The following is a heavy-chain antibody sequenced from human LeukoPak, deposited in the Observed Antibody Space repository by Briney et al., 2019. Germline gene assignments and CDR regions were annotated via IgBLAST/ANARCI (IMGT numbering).Heavy chain of an antibody. CDR1: GYTFTSYG. Sequence: ASVKVSCKASGYTFTSYGISWVRQAPGQGLEWMGWISAYNGNTNYAQKLQGRVTMTTDTSTSTAYTELRSLRSDDTAVYYCARIDIVVVPAALDYWGQGTLVTVSS. D-gene: IGHD2-2*01. J-gene: IGHJ4*02. V-gene: IGHV1-18*01. CDR2: ISAYNGNT. CDR3: ARIDIVVVPAALDY.